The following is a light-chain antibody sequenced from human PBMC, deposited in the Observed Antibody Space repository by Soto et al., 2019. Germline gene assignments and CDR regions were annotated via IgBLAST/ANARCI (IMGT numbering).Light chain of an antibody. CDR3: SSYTSISTLV. CDR2: EVS. V-gene: IGLV2-14*01. CDR1: SSDVGGYNY. J-gene: IGLJ3*02. Sequence: QSVLTQPASVSGSPGQSITISCTGTSSDVGGYNYVSWYQQHPGKAPKLMIYEVSNRPSGVSNRFSGSKSGNTASLTISGLQAEDEADYYCSSYTSISTLVFGGGTEVTVL.